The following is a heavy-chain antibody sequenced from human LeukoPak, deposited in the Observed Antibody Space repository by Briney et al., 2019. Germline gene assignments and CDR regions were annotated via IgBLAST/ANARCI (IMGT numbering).Heavy chain of an antibody. Sequence: GGSLRLSCAASGFTFGNYWMHWVRQAPGKGPVWVSRTNSDGSSTSYAGSVQGRFTISRDNAKNTLFLQMNSLRVEDTAVYYCASTNRLDYWGQGTLVTVSS. CDR2: TNSDGSST. CDR3: ASTNRLDY. V-gene: IGHV3-74*01. D-gene: IGHD2/OR15-2a*01. CDR1: GFTFGNYW. J-gene: IGHJ4*02.